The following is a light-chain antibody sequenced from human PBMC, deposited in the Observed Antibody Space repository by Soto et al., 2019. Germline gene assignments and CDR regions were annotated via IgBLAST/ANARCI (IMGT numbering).Light chain of an antibody. CDR1: SSNIGAGYD. J-gene: IGLJ3*02. CDR2: GNT. CDR3: QFYDGSLGGWV. V-gene: IGLV1-40*01. Sequence: QPVLTQPPSVSGAPGQRVTISCTGSSSNIGAGYDVHWYQQLPGTTPKLLIFGNTNRPSGVPDRFSGSKSGTSASLAITGLRAEDEADYYCQFYDGSLGGWVFGGGTKLTVL.